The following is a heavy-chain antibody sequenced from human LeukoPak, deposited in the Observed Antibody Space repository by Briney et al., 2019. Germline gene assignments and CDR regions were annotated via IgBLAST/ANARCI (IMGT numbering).Heavy chain of an antibody. J-gene: IGHJ4*02. V-gene: IGHV3-23*01. CDR1: GFTFSSYA. D-gene: IGHD3-10*01. CDR2: ISGSGGST. Sequence: PGGSLRLSCAASGFTFSSYAMSWVRQAPGKGLEWVSGISGSGGSTYYADSVRGHFTISRDNSLNTLFLQMDNLRAEDTAVYYCVKTYCSITRCSPGFDSWGQGTLVTVSS. CDR3: VKTYCSITRCSPGFDS.